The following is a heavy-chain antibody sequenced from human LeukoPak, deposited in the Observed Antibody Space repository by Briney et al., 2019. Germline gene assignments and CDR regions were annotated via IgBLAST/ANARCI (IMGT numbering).Heavy chain of an antibody. CDR3: ARPLTLSLRGWFDP. D-gene: IGHD4-17*01. Sequence: GGSLRLSCAASGFTFSSYAMHWVRQAPGKGLEWVAVISYDGSNKYYADSVKGRFTISRGNSKNTLYLQMNSLRAEDTAVYYCARPLTLSLRGWFDPWGQGTLVTVSS. J-gene: IGHJ5*02. V-gene: IGHV3-30*04. CDR2: ISYDGSNK. CDR1: GFTFSSYA.